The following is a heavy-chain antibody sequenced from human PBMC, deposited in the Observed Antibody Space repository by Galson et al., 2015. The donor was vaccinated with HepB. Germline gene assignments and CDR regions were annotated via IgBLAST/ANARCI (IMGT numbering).Heavy chain of an antibody. CDR3: ARGSLDSFDY. J-gene: IGHJ4*02. CDR2: ISGSTTYT. Sequence: SLRLSCAASEFPFSDYYMSWIRQAPGKGLEWVSFISGSTTYTKYADSVKGRFTISRDNAKNSLYLQMNSLRAEDTAVYFCARGSLDSFDYWGQGTLVTVSS. D-gene: IGHD3-3*01. V-gene: IGHV3-11*05. CDR1: EFPFSDYY.